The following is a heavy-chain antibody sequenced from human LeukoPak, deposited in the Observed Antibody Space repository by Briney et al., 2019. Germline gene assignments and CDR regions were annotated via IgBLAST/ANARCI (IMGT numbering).Heavy chain of an antibody. V-gene: IGHV1-69*04. CDR2: IIPILGIA. J-gene: IGHJ4*02. CDR1: GGTFSSYA. D-gene: IGHD5-18*01. Sequence: GSSVKVSCKASGGTFSSYAISWVRQAPGQGLEWMGRIIPILGIANYAQKFRGRVTITADKSTSTAYMELSSLRSEDTAVYYCARDGGYSYGLDWGQGTLVTVSS. CDR3: ARDGGYSYGLD.